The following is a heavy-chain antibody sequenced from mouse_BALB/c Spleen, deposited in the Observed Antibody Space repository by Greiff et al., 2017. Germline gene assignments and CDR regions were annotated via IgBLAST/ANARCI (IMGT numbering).Heavy chain of an antibody. CDR2: ISSGGGST. V-gene: IGHV5-12-1*01. CDR3: ARQATATSMDY. D-gene: IGHD1-2*01. J-gene: IGHJ4*01. Sequence: DVKLVESGGGLVKPGGSLKLSCAASGFAFSSYDMSWVRQTPEKRLEWVAYISSGGGSTYYPDTVKGRFTISRDNAKNTLYLQMSSLKSEDTAMYYCARQATATSMDYWGQGTSVTVSS. CDR1: GFAFSSYD.